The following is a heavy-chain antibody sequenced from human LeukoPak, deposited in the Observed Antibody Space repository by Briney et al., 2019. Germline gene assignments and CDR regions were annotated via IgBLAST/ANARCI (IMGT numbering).Heavy chain of an antibody. D-gene: IGHD5-18*01. CDR2: IYYSGST. Sequence: SETLSLTCTVSGGSISSGGYYWSWIRQHPGKGLEWIGYIYYSGSTYYNPSLKSRVTISVDTSKNQFSLKLSSVTAADTAVYYCARTATGNWFDPWGQGTLVTVSS. CDR1: GGSISSGGYY. CDR3: ARTATGNWFDP. V-gene: IGHV4-31*03. J-gene: IGHJ5*02.